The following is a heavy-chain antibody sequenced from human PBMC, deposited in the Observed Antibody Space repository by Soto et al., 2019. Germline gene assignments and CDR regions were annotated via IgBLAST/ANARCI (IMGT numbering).Heavy chain of an antibody. V-gene: IGHV3-23*01. D-gene: IGHD2-15*01. CDR2: ISGSGGST. J-gene: IGHJ4*02. CDR1: GFTFSSYA. CDR3: AKADXDXXAGPFYSVDY. Sequence: EVQLLESGGGLVQPGGSLRLSCAASGFTFSSYAMSWVRQAPGKGLEWVSAISGSGGSTYYADSVKGRFTISRDNSKTTLYLQMXSLRAEETAVYYGAKADXDXXAGPFYSVDYWGQGTLVTVSS.